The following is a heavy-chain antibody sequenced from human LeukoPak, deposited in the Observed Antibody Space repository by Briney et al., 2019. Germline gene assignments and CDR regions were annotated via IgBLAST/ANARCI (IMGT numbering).Heavy chain of an antibody. Sequence: SVKVSCKASGGTFSSYAISRVRQAPGQGLEWMGRIIPILGIANYAQKFQGRATITADKSTSTAYMELSSLRSEDTAVYYCARDERWLPFDYWGQGTLVTVSS. D-gene: IGHD5-24*01. CDR1: GGTFSSYA. CDR2: IIPILGIA. CDR3: ARDERWLPFDY. J-gene: IGHJ4*02. V-gene: IGHV1-69*04.